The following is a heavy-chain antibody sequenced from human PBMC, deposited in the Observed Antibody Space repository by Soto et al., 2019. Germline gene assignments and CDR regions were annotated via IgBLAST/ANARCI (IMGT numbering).Heavy chain of an antibody. CDR3: ATGASRNFFDY. CDR1: GLIFSNNW. V-gene: IGHV3-74*01. J-gene: IGHJ4*02. Sequence: PGGSLRLSCAASGLIFSNNWMHWVRQTPEEGLVWVSRISGDGSSVYYEDSVRSRFIISRDNTRNTLYLHMDSLRAEDKGVYYCATGASRNFFDYWGLGTLVTVSS. CDR2: ISGDGSSV. D-gene: IGHD3-3*01.